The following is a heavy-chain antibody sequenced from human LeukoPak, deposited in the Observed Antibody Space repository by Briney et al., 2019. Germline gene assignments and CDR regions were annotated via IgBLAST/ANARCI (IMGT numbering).Heavy chain of an antibody. CDR2: INAGNGNT. CDR3: ARDQGTYYDTP. CDR1: GYTFTSYA. V-gene: IGHV1-3*01. D-gene: IGHD3-9*01. J-gene: IGHJ5*02. Sequence: ASVKVSCKASGYTFTSYAMHWVRQAPGQRLEWMGWINAGNGNTKYSQKFQGRVTIARDTSASTAYMELSSLRSEDTAVYYCARDQGTYYDTPWGQGTLVTVSS.